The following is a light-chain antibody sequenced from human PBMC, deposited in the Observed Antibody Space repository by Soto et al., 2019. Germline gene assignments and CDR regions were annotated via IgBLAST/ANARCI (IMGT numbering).Light chain of an antibody. Sequence: EIVLTQSPGTLSLSPGEKATLSCRASQSVSSNYLAWYQQKPGQAPRLLIYGESSSAAGIPERFSGSGSGTDFTLTISRQELEDLVVNYCQQYGSAPPLTFGGGTKVEIK. CDR2: GES. CDR3: QQYGSAPPLT. J-gene: IGKJ4*01. V-gene: IGKV3-20*01. CDR1: QSVSSNY.